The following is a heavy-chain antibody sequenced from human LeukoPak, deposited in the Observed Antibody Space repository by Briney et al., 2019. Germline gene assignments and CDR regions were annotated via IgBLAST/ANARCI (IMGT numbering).Heavy chain of an antibody. V-gene: IGHV1-24*01. D-gene: IGHD1-26*01. Sequence: ASVKVSCKVSGYTLTELSMHWVRQAPGKGLEWMGGFDPEDGETIYAQKFQGRVTMTEDTSTDTAYMELSSLRSEDTAVYYCATDRGLDSGIDYRGQGTLVTVSP. CDR3: ATDRGLDSGIDY. CDR1: GYTLTELS. CDR2: FDPEDGET. J-gene: IGHJ4*02.